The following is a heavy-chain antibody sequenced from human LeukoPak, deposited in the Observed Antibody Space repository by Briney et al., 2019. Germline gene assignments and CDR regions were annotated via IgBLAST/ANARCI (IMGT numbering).Heavy chain of an antibody. Sequence: SETLSLTCTVSGGSISSYYWSWIRQPPGKGLEWIGYISYSGSTNYNPSLKSRVTISIDTSKNQFSLKLSSVTAADTAMYYCAGSSVAEPTFFFDYWGQGTLVTVSS. CDR3: AGSSVAEPTFFFDY. V-gene: IGHV4-59*01. CDR2: ISYSGST. J-gene: IGHJ4*02. CDR1: GGSISSYY. D-gene: IGHD6-19*01.